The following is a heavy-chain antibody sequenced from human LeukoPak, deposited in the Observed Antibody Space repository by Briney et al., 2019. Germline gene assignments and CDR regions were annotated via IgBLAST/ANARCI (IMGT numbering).Heavy chain of an antibody. CDR3: SRLGSSSVGLRDYYYYYYMDV. J-gene: IGHJ6*03. V-gene: IGHV1-2*02. CDR1: GYTLTGYY. CDR2: INPNSGGT. D-gene: IGHD6-6*01. Sequence: GASVKVSCKASGYTLTGYYMHWVRQAPGQGLEWMGWINPNSGGTNYAQKFQGRVTMTRDTSISTAYMELSRLRSDDTAVYYCSRLGSSSVGLRDYYYYYYMDVWGKGTTVTVSS.